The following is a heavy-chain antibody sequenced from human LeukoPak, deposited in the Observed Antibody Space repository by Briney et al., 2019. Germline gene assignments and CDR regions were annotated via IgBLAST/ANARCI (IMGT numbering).Heavy chain of an antibody. CDR3: ARALHYYDPRDSGRAFDI. V-gene: IGHV5-51*01. CDR1: GYSFSIYW. D-gene: IGHD3-22*01. J-gene: IGHJ3*02. CDR2: IYPGDSDT. Sequence: GESLKISCKGSGYSFSIYWIGWVRQMPGKGLEWMGIIYPGDSDTRYSPSFQGQVTLSADKSISTAYLQWSSLQASDTAMYYCARALHYYDPRDSGRAFDIWGQGTMVTVSS.